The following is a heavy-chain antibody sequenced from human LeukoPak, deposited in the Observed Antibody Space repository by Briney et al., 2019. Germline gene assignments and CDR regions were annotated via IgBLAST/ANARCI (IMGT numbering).Heavy chain of an antibody. CDR2: IKQDGSEK. D-gene: IGHD3-3*01. Sequence: PGGSLRLSCAVSGFTLSTYGMSWVRQAPGKGLEWVANIKQDGSEKYYVDSVKGRFTISRDNAKNSLYLQMNSLRAEDTAVYYCARDSHDFGYWGQGTLVTVSS. J-gene: IGHJ4*02. CDR1: GFTLSTYG. CDR3: ARDSHDFGY. V-gene: IGHV3-7*01.